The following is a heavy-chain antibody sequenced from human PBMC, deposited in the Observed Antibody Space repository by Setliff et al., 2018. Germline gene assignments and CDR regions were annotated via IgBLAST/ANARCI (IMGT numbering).Heavy chain of an antibody. V-gene: IGHV4-31*03. CDR3: ARSGYYSIDAFDI. J-gene: IGHJ3*02. Sequence: PSETLSLTCTVSGGSISGGGYYWSWIRQHPRKGLEWIGYIYYSGSTNYTPSLKSRVTLSVDTSRNHFSLKLNSVTAADTVVYYCARSGYYSIDAFDIWGQGTMVTVSS. CDR2: IYYSGST. D-gene: IGHD3-22*01. CDR1: GGSISGGGYY.